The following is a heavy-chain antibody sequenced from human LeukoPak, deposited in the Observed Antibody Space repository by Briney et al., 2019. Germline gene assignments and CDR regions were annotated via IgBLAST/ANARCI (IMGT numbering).Heavy chain of an antibody. D-gene: IGHD3-16*01. V-gene: IGHV1-8*01. CDR2: MNPNSGDT. CDR1: GYTFTNYD. J-gene: IGHJ4*02. CDR3: TRSGFGGGVHFDY. Sequence: ASVKVSCKASGYTFTNYDINWVRQAAGQGLEWMGWMNPNSGDTGYVEKYQGRVTMTRDTSMNPAYMELSSLRSEDTAVYYCTRSGFGGGVHFDYWGQGTPVTVSS.